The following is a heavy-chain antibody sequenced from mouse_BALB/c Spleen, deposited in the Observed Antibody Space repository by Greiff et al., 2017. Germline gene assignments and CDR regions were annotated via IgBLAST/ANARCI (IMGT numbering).Heavy chain of an antibody. CDR1: GFSLTSYG. CDR2: IWAGGST. Sequence: VQLQESGPGLVAPSQSLSITCTVSGFSLTSYGVHWVRQPPGKGLEWLGVIWAGGSTNYNSALMSRLSISKDNSKSQVFLKMNSLQTDDTAMYYCARDPSYGNYGYFDVWGAGTTVTVSS. CDR3: ARDPSYGNYGYFDV. D-gene: IGHD2-1*01. J-gene: IGHJ1*01. V-gene: IGHV2-9*02.